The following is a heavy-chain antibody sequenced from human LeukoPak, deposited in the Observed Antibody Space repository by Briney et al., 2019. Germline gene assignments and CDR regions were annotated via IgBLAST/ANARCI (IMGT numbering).Heavy chain of an antibody. CDR2: IWYDGSNK. D-gene: IGHD6-13*01. J-gene: IGHJ3*02. CDR3: AKGVSSSWSNDAFDI. CDR1: GFTFSSYG. V-gene: IGHV3-30*02. Sequence: PGRSLRLSCAASGFTFSSYGMHWVRQAPGKGLEWVAFIWYDGSNKYYADSVKGRFTISRDNSKNTLYLQMNSLRTEDTAVYYCAKGVSSSWSNDAFDIWGQGTMVTVSS.